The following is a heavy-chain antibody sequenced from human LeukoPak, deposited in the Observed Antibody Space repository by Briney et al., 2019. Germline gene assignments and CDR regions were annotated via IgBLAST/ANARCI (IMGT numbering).Heavy chain of an antibody. Sequence: GGSLRLSCVASGFSLSMIDMNWVRQAPGERLEWVSYISSGGSTAYYADSVKGRFTISRDIAKNSLYLQMNSLRAEDTAGYYCARGYYYDSSGYYYYYYYGMDVWGQGTTVTVSS. D-gene: IGHD3-22*01. CDR3: ARGYYYDSSGYYYYYYYGMDV. CDR2: ISSGGSTA. J-gene: IGHJ6*02. CDR1: GFSLSMID. V-gene: IGHV3-48*03.